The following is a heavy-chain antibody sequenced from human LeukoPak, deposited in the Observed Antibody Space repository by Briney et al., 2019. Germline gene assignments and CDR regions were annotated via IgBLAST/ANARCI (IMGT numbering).Heavy chain of an antibody. CDR2: IYYSGST. J-gene: IGHJ5*02. Sequence: PLETLSLTCTVSGGSISSYYWSWIRQPPGKGLEWIGYIYYSGSTNYNPSVKSRVTISVDTSKNQFSLKLSSVTAADTAVYYCARHDQSPPISSSWFDPWGQGTLVTVSS. CDR1: GGSISSYY. V-gene: IGHV4-59*08. CDR3: ARHDQSPPISSSWFDP. D-gene: IGHD2-2*01.